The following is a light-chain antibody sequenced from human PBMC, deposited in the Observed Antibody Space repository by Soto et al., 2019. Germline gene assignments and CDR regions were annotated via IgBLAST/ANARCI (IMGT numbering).Light chain of an antibody. Sequence: EIVLTQFPGTLSLSPGERATLSCRASQSVGSNYLAWYQQRPGQPPILLIFGASHRAPDIPDRFSGSGSGTDFTLTISRLEPEDFAVYYCQQYGGSVQTFGQGTKVEIK. CDR2: GAS. CDR1: QSVGSNY. CDR3: QQYGGSVQT. V-gene: IGKV3-20*01. J-gene: IGKJ1*01.